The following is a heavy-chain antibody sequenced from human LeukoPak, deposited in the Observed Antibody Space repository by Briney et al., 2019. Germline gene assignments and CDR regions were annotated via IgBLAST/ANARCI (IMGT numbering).Heavy chain of an antibody. CDR2: IRYDGNNK. D-gene: IGHD4-11*01. Sequence: PGGSLRLSCAASGFTFSSYGMHWVRQAPGKGLEWVAFIRYDGNNKFYADSVRGRFTISRDNSKNTLFLQMDGLRTEDTAVYYCAKDPSATVTPNYFDYWGQGTLVTVSS. CDR1: GFTFSSYG. CDR3: AKDPSATVTPNYFDY. V-gene: IGHV3-30*02. J-gene: IGHJ4*02.